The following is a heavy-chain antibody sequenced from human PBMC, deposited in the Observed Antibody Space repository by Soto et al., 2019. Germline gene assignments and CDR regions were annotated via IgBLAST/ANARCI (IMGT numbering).Heavy chain of an antibody. CDR1: GGSISSYY. J-gene: IGHJ4*02. CDR2: IYYSGST. Sequence: ASETLSLTCTVSGGSISSYYLSWIRQPPGKGLEWIGYIYYSGSTNYNPSLKSRVTISVDTSKNQFSLRLSSVTAADTAVYYCARRYGDCFDYWGQGTLVTVSS. D-gene: IGHD4-17*01. V-gene: IGHV4-59*08. CDR3: ARRYGDCFDY.